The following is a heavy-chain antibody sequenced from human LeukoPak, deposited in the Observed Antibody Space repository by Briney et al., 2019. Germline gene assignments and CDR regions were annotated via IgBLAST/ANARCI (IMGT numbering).Heavy chain of an antibody. CDR3: ARGRVRPRRVRDPYGRHGDAFDI. CDR1: GGSFSGYY. V-gene: IGHV4-34*01. J-gene: IGHJ3*02. Sequence: SETLSLTCAVYGGSFSGYYWSWISQPPGKGLEWIGEINHSGSTNYNPSLKSRVTISVDTSKNQFSLKLSSVTAADTAVYYCARGRVRPRRVRDPYGRHGDAFDIWGQGTMVTVSS. D-gene: IGHD3-10*01. CDR2: INHSGST.